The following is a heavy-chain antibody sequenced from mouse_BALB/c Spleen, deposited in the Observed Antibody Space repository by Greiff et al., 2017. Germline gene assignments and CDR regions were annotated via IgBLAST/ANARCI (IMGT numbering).Heavy chain of an antibody. Sequence: VMLVESGAELMKPGASVKISCKATGYTFSSYWIEWVKQRPGHGLEWIGEILPGSGSTNYNEKFKGKATFTADTSSNTAYMQLSSLTSEDSAVYYCARLSGNYDFDYWGQGTTLTVSS. CDR1: GYTFSSYW. V-gene: IGHV1-9*01. CDR3: ARLSGNYDFDY. J-gene: IGHJ2*01. D-gene: IGHD2-1*01. CDR2: ILPGSGST.